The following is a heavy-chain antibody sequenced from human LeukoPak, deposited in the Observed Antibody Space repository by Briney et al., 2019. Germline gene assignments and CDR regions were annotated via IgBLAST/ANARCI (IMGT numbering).Heavy chain of an antibody. J-gene: IGHJ5*02. Sequence: SQTLSLTCAISGDSVSSNSAAWNWIRQSPLRGLEWLGRTYYMSKWYNDYAVSVKSRITINPETSKNQFSLQLKSVTPEDTAVYYCARSHWNYDNWFDPWGQGTLVTVSS. V-gene: IGHV6-1*01. D-gene: IGHD1-7*01. CDR2: TYYMSKWYN. CDR1: GDSVSSNSAA. CDR3: ARSHWNYDNWFDP.